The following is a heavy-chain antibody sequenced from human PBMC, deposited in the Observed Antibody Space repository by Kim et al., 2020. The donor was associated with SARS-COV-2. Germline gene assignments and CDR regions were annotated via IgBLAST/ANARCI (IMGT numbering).Heavy chain of an antibody. V-gene: IGHV1-2*05. CDR2: INPNSGGT. CDR1: GYTFTSHY. CDR3: ARGNTETIDY. J-gene: IGHJ4*02. Sequence: ASVKVSCKTSGYTFTSHYLHWVRQAPGQGLEWMGRINPNSGGTNYAQKFQGRVTMTRDTSISTAYMELSRLRSDDTVVYYCARGNTETIDYWVQGTLVTVSS.